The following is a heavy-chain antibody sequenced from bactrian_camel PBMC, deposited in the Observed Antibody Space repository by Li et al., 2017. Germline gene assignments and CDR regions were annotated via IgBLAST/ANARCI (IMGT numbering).Heavy chain of an antibody. J-gene: IGHJ4*01. D-gene: IGHD6*01. CDR3: AADVGSMSGNCQPNY. CDR1: TYTDSIDC. V-gene: IGHV3S40*01. CDR2: FYRRTGST. Sequence: VQLVESGGGSVQAGGSLKLSCAASTYTDSIDCMGWFRQLPGKEVEGVAAFYRRTGSTVYADSVKGRFTISQDDAKNTVYLQMNNLKPEDTAMYYCAADVGSMSGNCQPNYWGQGTQVTVS.